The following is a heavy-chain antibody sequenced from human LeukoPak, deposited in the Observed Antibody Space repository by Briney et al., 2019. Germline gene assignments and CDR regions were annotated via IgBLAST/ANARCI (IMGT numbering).Heavy chain of an antibody. CDR3: AKDSLYYFDSSGYYDY. J-gene: IGHJ4*02. Sequence: GGSLRLSCAASGFTFSNFAMSWVRQAPGEGLEWVSAISDSGADTSFADSVKGRFTISRDNSKNTLYLQMNSLRAEDTAVYYCAKDSLYYFDSSGYYDYWGQGTLVTVSS. V-gene: IGHV3-23*01. CDR2: ISDSGADT. D-gene: IGHD3-22*01. CDR1: GFTFSNFA.